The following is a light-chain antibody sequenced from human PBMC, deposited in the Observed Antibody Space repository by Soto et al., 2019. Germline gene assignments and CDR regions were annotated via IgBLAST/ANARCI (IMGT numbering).Light chain of an antibody. Sequence: QSVLTQPASVSGSPGQSITISCTGTSSDVGGYNYVSWYQQYPGKAPKLMIYDVINRPSGVSNRFSGSKSGNTASLTISGLQAEDEADYYCSSYTIDSTRVFGGGTKLTVL. CDR2: DVI. CDR3: SSYTIDSTRV. CDR1: SSDVGGYNY. J-gene: IGLJ2*01. V-gene: IGLV2-14*01.